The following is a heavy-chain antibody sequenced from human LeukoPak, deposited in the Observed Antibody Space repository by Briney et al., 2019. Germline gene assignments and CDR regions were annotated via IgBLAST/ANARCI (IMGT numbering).Heavy chain of an antibody. CDR3: ARRLPTTLRVVNPSFAY. CDR1: GYTFTGYY. V-gene: IGHV1-2*02. CDR2: TNPNSGGT. J-gene: IGHJ4*02. D-gene: IGHD3-3*01. Sequence: ASVKVSCKASGYTFTGYYMHWVRQAPGQGLEWMGWTNPNSGGTNYAQKFQGRVTMTRDTSISTAYMELSRLRSDDTAVYYCARRLPTTLRVVNPSFAYWGPGARVTASS.